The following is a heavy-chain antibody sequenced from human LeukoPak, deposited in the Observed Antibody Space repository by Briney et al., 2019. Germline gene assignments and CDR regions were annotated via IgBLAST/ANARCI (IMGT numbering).Heavy chain of an antibody. V-gene: IGHV3-53*01. CDR3: ARDRRYCSGSTCYSGIDF. J-gene: IGHJ4*02. D-gene: IGHD2-15*01. Sequence: TRRSLRLSCAVSGFTVTSSYMTWGRHAPGKGLEWVSAIHSGGSIYYADSVKGRFTISRDNSKNTVYLQMNTLRAEDTAVYYCARDRRYCSGSTCYSGIDFWGQGTLVSVAS. CDR2: IHSGGSI. CDR1: GFTVTSSY.